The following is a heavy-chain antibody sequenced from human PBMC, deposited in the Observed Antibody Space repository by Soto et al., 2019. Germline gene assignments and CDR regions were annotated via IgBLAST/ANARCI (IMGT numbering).Heavy chain of an antibody. J-gene: IGHJ4*02. CDR2: IIPIFGTA. Sequence: QVQLVQSGAEVKKPGSSVKVSCKASGGTFSSYAISWVRQAPGQGLEWMGGIIPIFGTANYAQKFQGRVTITATESTSTGSMALSSLRSEDTAVYYCARDRYDDFGSGHPPTDYFDYWGQGTLVTVSS. CDR3: ARDRYDDFGSGHPPTDYFDY. D-gene: IGHD3-3*01. CDR1: GGTFSSYA. V-gene: IGHV1-69*12.